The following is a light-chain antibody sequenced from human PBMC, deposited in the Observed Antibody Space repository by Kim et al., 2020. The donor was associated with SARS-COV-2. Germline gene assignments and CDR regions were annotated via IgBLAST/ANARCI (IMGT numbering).Light chain of an antibody. J-gene: IGKJ1*01. CDR3: QQYYSTPQT. CDR1: QSVLYSSNNKNY. Sequence: ATINCKTSQSVLYSSNNKNYLAWYQQKPGQPPKLLSCWASTRESGVPDRFSGSGSGTDFTLTISSLQAEDVAVYYCQQYYSTPQTFGQGTKVDIK. CDR2: WAS. V-gene: IGKV4-1*01.